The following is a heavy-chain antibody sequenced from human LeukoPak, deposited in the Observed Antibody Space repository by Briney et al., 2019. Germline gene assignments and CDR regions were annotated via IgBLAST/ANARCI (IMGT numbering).Heavy chain of an antibody. V-gene: IGHV4-34*01. J-gene: IGHJ4*02. D-gene: IGHD3-9*01. CDR2: INHSGST. CDR3: ARSRYFDWLLSSPRLPYYFDY. CDR1: GGSFSGYY. Sequence: PSETLSLTCAVYGGSFSGYYWSWIRQPPGKGLEWLGEINHSGSTNYNPSLKSRVTISVDTSKNQFSLKLSSVTAADTAVYYCARSRYFDWLLSSPRLPYYFDYWGQGTLVTVSS.